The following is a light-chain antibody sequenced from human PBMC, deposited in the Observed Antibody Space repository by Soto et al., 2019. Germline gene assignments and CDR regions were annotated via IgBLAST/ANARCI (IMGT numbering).Light chain of an antibody. J-gene: IGKJ2*02. Sequence: EVVLTQSPDTLSLSPGETATLSCRASQSVDRYVAWYQQKLGQAPRLLIYDTYTRATGVGARFTGSGSATYFSLTITSLEPEDFAVYFCQPRGKWPSTFGPGTKVEMK. V-gene: IGKV3-11*01. CDR1: QSVDRY. CDR3: QPRGKWPST. CDR2: DTY.